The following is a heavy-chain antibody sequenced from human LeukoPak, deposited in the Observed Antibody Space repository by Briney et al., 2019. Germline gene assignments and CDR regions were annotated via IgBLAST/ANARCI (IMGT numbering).Heavy chain of an antibody. CDR1: GYTFTGYY. CDR3: ARAPGSNYYFDY. Sequence: ASVKVSCKASGYTFTGYYMHWVRQAPGQGLEWMGWINPNSGGTNYAQKFQGRVTMTRDTSISTAYMELSSLRSEDTAVYYCARAPGSNYYFDYWGQGTLVTVSS. V-gene: IGHV1-2*02. CDR2: INPNSGGT. D-gene: IGHD4-23*01. J-gene: IGHJ4*02.